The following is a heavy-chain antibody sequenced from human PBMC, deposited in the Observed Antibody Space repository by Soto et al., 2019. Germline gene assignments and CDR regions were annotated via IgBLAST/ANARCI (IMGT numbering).Heavy chain of an antibody. J-gene: IGHJ4*02. D-gene: IGHD2-2*01. CDR2: ITSGSTRI. CDR3: TRDPHALDF. Sequence: EVQLVESGGGLVQPGGSLRLSCAASGFTFNTYSMNWVRQTPEKGLEWVAYITSGSTRILYADSVRGRFTISRDNAKDSLYLQMTSLRDEETAMSYCTRDPHALDFWGQGTRVIVSS. CDR1: GFTFNTYS. V-gene: IGHV3-48*02.